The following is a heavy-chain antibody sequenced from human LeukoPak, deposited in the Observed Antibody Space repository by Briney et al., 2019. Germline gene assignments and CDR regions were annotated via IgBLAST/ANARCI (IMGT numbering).Heavy chain of an antibody. CDR1: GGSISSYY. J-gene: IGHJ4*02. V-gene: IGHV4-59*01. CDR3: ATYYYDSSGMRAY. D-gene: IGHD3-22*01. Sequence: SETLSLTCTVSGGSISSYYWSWLRQPPGKGLEWIGYIYYSGSTNYNPSLKSRVTISVDTSKNQFSLKLSSVTAADTAVYYCATYYYDSSGMRAYWGQGTLVTVSS. CDR2: IYYSGST.